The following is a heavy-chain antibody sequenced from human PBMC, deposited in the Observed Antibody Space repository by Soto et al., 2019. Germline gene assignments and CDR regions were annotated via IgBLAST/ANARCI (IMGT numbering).Heavy chain of an antibody. Sequence: QITLNESGPTQVKPRQTLTLTCTFSGFSLTTSGVGVGWIRQSPGKAPEWLALIYWDDDKRYSPSLKSRLTLTQDTSKNQVVLTMADLDPADTATYYCAHRVLRTVFGVVTTTAIYFDFWGQGTPVAVSS. V-gene: IGHV2-5*02. J-gene: IGHJ4*02. CDR2: IYWDDDK. CDR3: AHRVLRTVFGVVTTTAIYFDF. CDR1: GFSLTTSGVG. D-gene: IGHD3-3*01.